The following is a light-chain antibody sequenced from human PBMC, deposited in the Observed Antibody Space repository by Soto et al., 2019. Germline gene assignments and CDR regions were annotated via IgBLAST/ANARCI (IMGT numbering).Light chain of an antibody. Sequence: DIQMTQYPSSLSASVGDRVTITCRASQSISSYLNWYQQKPGKAPKLLIYAASSLQSGVPSRFSGSGSATDFTLTISSLQPEDFATYYCQQSYSTLFTFGPGTKVDIK. V-gene: IGKV1-39*01. CDR1: QSISSY. CDR2: AAS. J-gene: IGKJ3*01. CDR3: QQSYSTLFT.